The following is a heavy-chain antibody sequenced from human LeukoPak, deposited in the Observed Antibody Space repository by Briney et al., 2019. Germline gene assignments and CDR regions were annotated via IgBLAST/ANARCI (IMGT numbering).Heavy chain of an antibody. V-gene: IGHV3-23*01. CDR3: VRDWGYDSSGYWQKYFDT. CDR1: GFTFSSYA. CDR2: ISGSGGST. J-gene: IGHJ4*02. Sequence: GGSLRLSCAASGFTFSSYAMSWVRQAPGKGLEWVSAISGSGGSTYYADSVKGRFTISRDNAKNTVYLQMNSPRAEDTAVYYCVRDWGYDSSGYWQKYFDTWGQGTLVTVSS. D-gene: IGHD3-22*01.